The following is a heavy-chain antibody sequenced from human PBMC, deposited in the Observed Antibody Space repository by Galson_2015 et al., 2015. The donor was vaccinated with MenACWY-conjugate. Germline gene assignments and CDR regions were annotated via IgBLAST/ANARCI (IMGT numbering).Heavy chain of an antibody. CDR1: GFAFSSYW. CDR3: ARDAWGHLGY. D-gene: IGHD1-26*01. V-gene: IGHV3-7*03. J-gene: IGHJ4*01. Sequence: SLRLSCAVSGFAFSSYWMSWVRQAPGKGLEWVANIKQGGREKNYVDSVKGRFTISRDNADNSAYLQMDSLRVEDTAVYYCARDAWGHLGYSGHGTLVTFSS. CDR2: IKQGGREK.